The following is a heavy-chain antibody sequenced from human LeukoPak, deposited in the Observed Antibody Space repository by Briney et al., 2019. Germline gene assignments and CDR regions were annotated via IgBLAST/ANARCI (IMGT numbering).Heavy chain of an antibody. J-gene: IGHJ4*02. CDR1: GFTFSSYA. CDR2: ISGSGGST. V-gene: IGHV3-23*01. D-gene: IGHD3-9*01. CDR3: AKDRSDILTGMHTF. Sequence: GGSLRLSCAASGFTFSSYAMSWVRQAPGKGLEWVSAISGSGGSTYYADSVKGRFTISGDNSKNTLYLQMNSLRAEDTAVYYCAKDRSDILTGMHTFWGQGTLVTVSS.